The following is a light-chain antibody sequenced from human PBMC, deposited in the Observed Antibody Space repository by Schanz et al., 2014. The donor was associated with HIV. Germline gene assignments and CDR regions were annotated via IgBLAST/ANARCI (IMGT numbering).Light chain of an antibody. CDR1: QSLGGSQ. V-gene: IGKV3-20*01. J-gene: IGKJ4*01. Sequence: EIVLTQSPGSLSLSPGERATLSCRASQSLGGSQLAWYQHKPGQAPRLLIYGASSRATGIPDRFSGSGSGTDFTLTISRLEPEDFAVYYCQQYGSSPRLTFGGGTKVEIK. CDR3: QQYGSSPRLT. CDR2: GAS.